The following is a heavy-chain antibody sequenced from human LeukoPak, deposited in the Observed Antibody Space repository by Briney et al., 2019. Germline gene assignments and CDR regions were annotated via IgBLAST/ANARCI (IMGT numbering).Heavy chain of an antibody. V-gene: IGHV1-46*01. J-gene: IGHJ4*02. CDR3: ARVPGYSYGLDY. D-gene: IGHD5-18*01. CDR2: INPNGGST. Sequence: ASVKVSCKVSGYTLTELSMHWVRQAPGQGLEWMGIINPNGGSTTYAQKFQARVTMTRDMSTSTVYMELSSLTSEDTAMYYCARVPGYSYGLDYWGQGTLVTVSS. CDR1: GYTLTELS.